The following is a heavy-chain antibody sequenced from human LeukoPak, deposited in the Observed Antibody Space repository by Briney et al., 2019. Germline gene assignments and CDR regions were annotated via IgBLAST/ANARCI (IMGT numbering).Heavy chain of an antibody. CDR2: LSAYNGNT. CDR1: GYTFTNYG. CDR3: AREGPVAVAGLDY. D-gene: IGHD6-19*01. V-gene: IGHV1-18*01. Sequence: ASVKVSCKASGYTFTNYGISWVRQASGQGLEWVGWLSAYNGNTNYAQNLQDGVTMTTATSTSAAYMELRSLISDDTAVYYCAREGPVAVAGLDYWGQGTLVTVSS. J-gene: IGHJ4*02.